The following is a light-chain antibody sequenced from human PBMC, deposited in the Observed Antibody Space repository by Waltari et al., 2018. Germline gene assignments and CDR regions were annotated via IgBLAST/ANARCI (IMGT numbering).Light chain of an antibody. Sequence: IVMTQSLATLSVSPGERATLSCRASQSIRSNLAWYQHKPGQAPRLLIYGASTRATGIPARFSGSGSGTEFTLTISSLQSEDFAVYFCQQYDNWLGTFGQGTKVEIK. CDR2: GAS. J-gene: IGKJ1*01. CDR3: QQYDNWLGT. CDR1: QSIRSN. V-gene: IGKV3-15*01.